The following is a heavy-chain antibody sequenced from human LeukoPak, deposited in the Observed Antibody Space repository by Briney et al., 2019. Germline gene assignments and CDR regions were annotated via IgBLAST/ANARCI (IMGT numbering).Heavy chain of an antibody. Sequence: SGTLSLTCAVSGDSISSNKWWSWVRQPPGKGLEWLGEIYRSGSTNYNPSLKSRVTISVDTSKNQFSLKLSSVTAADTAVYYCARGGGNIVIPTGPWGQGTLVTVSS. CDR2: IYRSGST. CDR3: ARGGGNIVIPTGP. J-gene: IGHJ5*02. D-gene: IGHD2/OR15-2a*01. CDR1: GDSISSNKW. V-gene: IGHV4-4*02.